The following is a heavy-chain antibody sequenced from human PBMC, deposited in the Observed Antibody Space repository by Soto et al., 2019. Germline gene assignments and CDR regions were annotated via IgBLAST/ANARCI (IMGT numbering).Heavy chain of an antibody. D-gene: IGHD2-15*01. J-gene: IGHJ6*02. Sequence: SETLSLTCTVSGASISGYHWSWIRQPPGKGLEWIGYISYSGSTNYNPSLKSRVTMSVDTSKNQFSLKLSSVTAADTAVYYCARDIGYCSGGSCPYVMDVWGQGTTVTVFS. V-gene: IGHV4-59*01. CDR2: ISYSGST. CDR3: ARDIGYCSGGSCPYVMDV. CDR1: GASISGYH.